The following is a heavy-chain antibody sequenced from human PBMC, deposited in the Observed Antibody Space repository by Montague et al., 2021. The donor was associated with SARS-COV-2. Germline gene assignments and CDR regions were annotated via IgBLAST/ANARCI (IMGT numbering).Heavy chain of an antibody. CDR1: GGSISSYY. Sequence: SETLSLTCSVSGGSISSYYWSWIRQSPGKGLEWIGYIFHSGITDYNPPLKSRVTISVDMSKNQFSLQLNSATAADSAVYYCARTEYNWNDWFDPWGQGTLVTVSS. V-gene: IGHV4-59*13. CDR3: ARTEYNWNDWFDP. CDR2: IFHSGIT. D-gene: IGHD1-20*01. J-gene: IGHJ5*02.